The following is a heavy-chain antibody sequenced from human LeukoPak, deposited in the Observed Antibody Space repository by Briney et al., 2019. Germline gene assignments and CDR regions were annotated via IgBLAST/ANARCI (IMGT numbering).Heavy chain of an antibody. D-gene: IGHD3-9*01. CDR1: GFTFSSYA. Sequence: GRSLRLSCAASGFTFSSYAMHWVRQAPGKGLEWVAVISYDGSNKYYADSVKGRFTISRDNSKNTLYLQMNSLRAEDTAVYYCASDILTGSDAFDIWGQGTMVTVSS. V-gene: IGHV3-30-3*01. J-gene: IGHJ3*02. CDR2: ISYDGSNK. CDR3: ASDILTGSDAFDI.